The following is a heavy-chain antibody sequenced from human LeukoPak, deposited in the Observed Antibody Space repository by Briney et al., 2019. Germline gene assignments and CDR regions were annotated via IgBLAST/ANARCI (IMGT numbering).Heavy chain of an antibody. J-gene: IGHJ5*02. CDR1: GFTVSSNY. CDR3: ARDFRRVGADSQGGRNWFDP. V-gene: IGHV3-66*01. Sequence: QAGGSLRLSCAASGFTVSSNYMSWVRQAPGKGLEWVSVIYSGGSTYYADSVKGRFTISRDNSKNTLYLQMDSLRAEDTAVYYCARDFRRVGADSQGGRNWFDPWGQGTLVTVSS. D-gene: IGHD1-26*01. CDR2: IYSGGST.